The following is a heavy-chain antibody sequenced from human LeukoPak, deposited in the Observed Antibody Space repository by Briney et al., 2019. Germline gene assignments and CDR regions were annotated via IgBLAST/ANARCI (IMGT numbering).Heavy chain of an antibody. CDR1: GFTFSSYS. V-gene: IGHV3-48*01. Sequence: GSLRLSCAASGFTFSSYSMNWVRQAPGKGLEWISYISSNSSTIFYADSVKGRFTISRDNAKNSLYVQMNSLRADDTAIYYCARDGLMDVWGTGTTVTVSS. CDR2: ISSNSSTI. CDR3: ARDGLMDV. J-gene: IGHJ6*03.